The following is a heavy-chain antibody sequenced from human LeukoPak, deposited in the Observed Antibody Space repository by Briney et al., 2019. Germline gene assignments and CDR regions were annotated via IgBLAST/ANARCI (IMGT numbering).Heavy chain of an antibody. CDR1: GFAFTSSA. Sequence: GTSVKVSCKASGFAFTSSAMQWVRQARGQRLEWIGWIVVGSGNTNYAQKFQERVTITRDMSTSTAYMELSSLRSEDTAVYYCAAGHYDYVWGSYREYYFDYWGQGTLVTVSS. CDR3: AAGHYDYVWGSYREYYFDY. D-gene: IGHD3-16*02. V-gene: IGHV1-58*02. J-gene: IGHJ4*02. CDR2: IVVGSGNT.